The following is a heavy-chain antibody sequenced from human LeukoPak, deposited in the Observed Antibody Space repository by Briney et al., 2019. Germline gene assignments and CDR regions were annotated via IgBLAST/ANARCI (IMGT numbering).Heavy chain of an antibody. J-gene: IGHJ4*02. V-gene: IGHV4-34*01. D-gene: IGHD3-22*01. CDR3: ARGLVPIVTDPYFDY. Sequence: SETLSLTCAVYGGSFSGYYWSWIRQPPGKGLEWIGEINHSGSTNYNPSLKSPVTISVDTSKNQFSLKLSSVTAADTAVYYCARGLVPIVTDPYFDYWGQGTLVTVSS. CDR1: GGSFSGYY. CDR2: INHSGST.